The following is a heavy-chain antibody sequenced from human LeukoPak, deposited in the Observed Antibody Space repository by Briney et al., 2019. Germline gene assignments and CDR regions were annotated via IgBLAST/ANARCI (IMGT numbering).Heavy chain of an antibody. CDR3: ARGSKSYGDYIRSRIHYFDY. CDR2: IKSKTDGGTT. CDR1: GFTFSNAW. J-gene: IGHJ4*02. Sequence: PGGSLRLSCAASGFTFSNAWMSWVRQAPGKGLEWVGRIKSKTDGGTTDYAAPVKGRFTISRDDSKNTLYLQMNSLRAEDTAVYYCARGSKSYGDYIRSRIHYFDYWGQGTLVTVSS. V-gene: IGHV3-15*01. D-gene: IGHD4-17*01.